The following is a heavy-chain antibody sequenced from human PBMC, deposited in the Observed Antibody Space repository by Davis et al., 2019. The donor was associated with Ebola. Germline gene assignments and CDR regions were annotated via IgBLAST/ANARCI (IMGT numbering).Heavy chain of an antibody. V-gene: IGHV3-9*01. D-gene: IGHD6-6*01. CDR2: ISWNSGSI. CDR1: GFTFDDYA. J-gene: IGHJ4*02. CDR3: AKDIGRFGYSSSSRFWGFDY. Sequence: SLKISCAASGFTFDDYAMHWVRQAPGKGLEWVSGISWNSGSIGYADSVKGRFTISRDNAKNSLYLQMNNLRAEDTALYYCAKDIGRFGYSSSSRFWGFDYWGQGTLVTVSS.